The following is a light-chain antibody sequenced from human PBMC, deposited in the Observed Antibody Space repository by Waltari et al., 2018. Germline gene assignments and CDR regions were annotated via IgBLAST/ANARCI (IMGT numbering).Light chain of an antibody. CDR1: QSVGSY. CDR3: QQRSNWTPHT. CDR2: DAS. Sequence: EIVLTQSPATLSLSPGDTATLSCRASQSVGSYLAWHQQKPGQPPRLLIYDASNRATGVPARFRGSGSGTEFTLTISSLEAEDFAVYYCQQRSNWTPHTFGQGARLEIK. V-gene: IGKV3-11*01. J-gene: IGKJ2*01.